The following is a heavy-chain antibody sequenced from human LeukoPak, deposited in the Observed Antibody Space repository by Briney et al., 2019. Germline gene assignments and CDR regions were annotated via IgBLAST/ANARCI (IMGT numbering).Heavy chain of an antibody. V-gene: IGHV4-34*01. CDR1: GGSFSGYY. CDR2: INHSGST. CDR3: ALPRPGY. Sequence: PSEALSLTCAAYGGSFSGYYWSWIRQPPGKGLEWIGEINHSGSTNYNPSLKSRVTISVDTSKNQFSLKLSSVTAADTAVYYCALPRPGYWGQGTLVTVSS. J-gene: IGHJ4*02.